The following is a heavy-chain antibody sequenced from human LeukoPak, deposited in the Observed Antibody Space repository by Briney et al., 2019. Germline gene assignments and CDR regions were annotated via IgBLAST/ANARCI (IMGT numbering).Heavy chain of an antibody. J-gene: IGHJ4*02. CDR2: ISSSSSYI. V-gene: IGHV3-21*01. CDR1: GFTFSSYN. Sequence: GGSLRLSCAASGFTFSSYNMNWVRQAPGKGLEWVSSISSSSSYIYYADSVKGRFTISRDNAKNSLYLQMNSLRAEDTAVYYCARDKVNTGTSNFDYWGQGTLVTVSS. D-gene: IGHD1-7*01. CDR3: ARDKVNTGTSNFDY.